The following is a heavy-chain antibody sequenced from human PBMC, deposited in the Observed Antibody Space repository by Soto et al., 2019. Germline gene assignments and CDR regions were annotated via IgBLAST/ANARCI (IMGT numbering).Heavy chain of an antibody. D-gene: IGHD1-26*01. V-gene: IGHV3-23*01. CDR3: EKEASAGARRDFDY. Sequence: EVRLLESGGGLVQPGGSLRLSCAASGFPFSSYAMNWVRQAPGKGLEWVSVISVNGGSTYYADSVKGRFTISRDNSKNTLYLQMNSLRAEDTAVFYCEKEASAGARRDFDYWGQGTLVTVSS. CDR1: GFPFSSYA. CDR2: ISVNGGST. J-gene: IGHJ4*02.